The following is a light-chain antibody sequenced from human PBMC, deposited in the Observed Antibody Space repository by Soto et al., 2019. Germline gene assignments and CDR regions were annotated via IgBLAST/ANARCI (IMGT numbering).Light chain of an antibody. Sequence: DIQMTQSPSTLSGSVGDRVTITCRASQSIDTWLAWHQQKPGQAPKLLISKASSLESGVPSRFSGSGSGTEFTLTISGLQPDDSATYYCQQYNSYRAFGQGTKVDSK. V-gene: IGKV1-5*03. CDR2: KAS. CDR1: QSIDTW. J-gene: IGKJ1*01. CDR3: QQYNSYRA.